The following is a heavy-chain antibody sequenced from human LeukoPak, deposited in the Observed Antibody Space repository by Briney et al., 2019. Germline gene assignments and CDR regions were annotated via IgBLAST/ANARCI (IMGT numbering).Heavy chain of an antibody. CDR1: GGSISNYY. V-gene: IGHV4-59*01. Sequence: PSETLYLTCTVSGGSISNYYWSWIRQPPGKGLEWLGYIYHTGSTSYNPSLKSRVIMSVETSQNQFSLKLFSVTAADTAVYYCAREDSGYDYSPFYYWGQGILVTVSS. CDR3: AREDSGYDYSPFYY. CDR2: IYHTGST. D-gene: IGHD5-12*01. J-gene: IGHJ4*02.